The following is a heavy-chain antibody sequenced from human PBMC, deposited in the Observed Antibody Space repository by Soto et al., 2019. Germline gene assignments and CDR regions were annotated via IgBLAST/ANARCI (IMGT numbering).Heavy chain of an antibody. Sequence: EVQLVESGGGLDQPGGSLRLSCAASGFTFSSYWMSWVRQAPGKGLEWVANIKQDGSEKYYVDSVKGRFTISRDNAKNSLYLQMNSLRAEDTAVYYCARLGYCSSTSCYYGWFDPWGQGTLVTVSS. CDR3: ARLGYCSSTSCYYGWFDP. CDR1: GFTFSSYW. CDR2: IKQDGSEK. D-gene: IGHD2-2*01. V-gene: IGHV3-7*03. J-gene: IGHJ5*02.